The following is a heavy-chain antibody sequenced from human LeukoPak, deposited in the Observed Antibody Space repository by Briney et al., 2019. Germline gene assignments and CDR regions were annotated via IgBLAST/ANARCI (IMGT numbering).Heavy chain of an antibody. CDR1: GFTFSSYA. Sequence: GGSLRLSCAASGFTFSSYAMSWVRQAPGKGLEWVSYISSSSSTIYYADSVKGRFTISRDNAKNSLYLQMNSLRAEDTAVYYCARDSGRQAYYFDYWGQGTLVTVSS. V-gene: IGHV3-48*04. CDR3: ARDSGRQAYYFDY. CDR2: ISSSSSTI. J-gene: IGHJ4*02. D-gene: IGHD6-25*01.